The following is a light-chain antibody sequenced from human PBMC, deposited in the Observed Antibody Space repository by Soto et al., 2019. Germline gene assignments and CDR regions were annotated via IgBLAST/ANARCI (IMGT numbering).Light chain of an antibody. CDR2: DTR. J-gene: IGLJ2*01. CDR1: HSNIGNNY. CDR3: GTWDSSLSAGR. Sequence: QSVLTQPPSVSAAPGQKVSISCSGSHSNIGNNYVPWYQQFPGAAPKLLIYDTRKRPSWIPDRFSASKSGTSATLVITGLQSGDEAYYYCGTWDSSLSAGRFGGGTKLTVL. V-gene: IGLV1-51*01.